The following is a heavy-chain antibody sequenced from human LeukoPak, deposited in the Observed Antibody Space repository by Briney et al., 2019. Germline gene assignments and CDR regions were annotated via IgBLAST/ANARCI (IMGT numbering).Heavy chain of an antibody. V-gene: IGHV3-21*01. Sequence: GGSLRLSCAASGFTFSSYSMNWVRQAPGKGLEWVSSISSSSSYMYYADSVKGRFTISRDNAKNSLYLQMNSLRAEDTAVYYCAREYYYDSSGYYEERDYWGQGTLVTVSS. CDR3: AREYYYDSSGYYEERDY. J-gene: IGHJ4*02. D-gene: IGHD3-22*01. CDR2: ISSSSSYM. CDR1: GFTFSSYS.